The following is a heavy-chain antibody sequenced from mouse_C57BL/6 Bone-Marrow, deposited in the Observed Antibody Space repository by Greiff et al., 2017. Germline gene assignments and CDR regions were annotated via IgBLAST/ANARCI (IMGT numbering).Heavy chain of an antibody. CDR3: AREVVATWNWYFDV. Sequence: VQLKESGPGLVKPSQSLSLTCSVTGYSITSGYYWNWIRQFPGNKLEWMGYISYDGSNNYNPSLKNRISITRDTSKNQFFLKLNSVTTEDTATYYCAREVVATWNWYFDVWGTGTTVTVSS. V-gene: IGHV3-6*01. CDR1: GYSITSGYY. J-gene: IGHJ1*03. D-gene: IGHD1-1*01. CDR2: ISYDGSN.